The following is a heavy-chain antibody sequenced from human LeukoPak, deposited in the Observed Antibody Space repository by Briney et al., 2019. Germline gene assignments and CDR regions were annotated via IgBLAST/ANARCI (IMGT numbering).Heavy chain of an antibody. CDR3: ARYPLDRHPYYYMDV. J-gene: IGHJ6*03. V-gene: IGHV4-59*01. Sequence: PSETLSLTCTVSGGSISSYYWSWIRQPPGKGLEWIGYIYYSGSTNYNPSLKSRVTISVDTSKNQFSLKLSSVTAADTAVYYCARYPLDRHPYYYMDVWGKGTTVTVSS. D-gene: IGHD3/OR15-3a*01. CDR1: GGSISSYY. CDR2: IYYSGST.